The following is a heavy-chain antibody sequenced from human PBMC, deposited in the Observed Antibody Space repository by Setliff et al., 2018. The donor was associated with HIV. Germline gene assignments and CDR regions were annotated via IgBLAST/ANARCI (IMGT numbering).Heavy chain of an antibody. V-gene: IGHV3-30*02. CDR3: AKDRIYSGCDSPPLFDY. CDR1: GFTFSSYG. Sequence: GGSLRLSCAASGFTFSSYGMHWVRQAPGKGLEWVAFIRYDGSNKYYADSVKGRFTISRDNSKNTLYLQMNSLRAEDTAVYYCAKDRIYSGCDSPPLFDYWGQGTLVTVSS. J-gene: IGHJ4*02. D-gene: IGHD5-12*01. CDR2: IRYDGSNK.